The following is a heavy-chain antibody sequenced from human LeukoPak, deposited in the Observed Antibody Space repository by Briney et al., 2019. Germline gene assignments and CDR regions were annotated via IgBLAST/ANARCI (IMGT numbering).Heavy chain of an antibody. CDR1: GGSISSSSYY. V-gene: IGHV4-39*01. D-gene: IGHD6-13*01. CDR2: IYYSGST. Sequence: SETLSLTCTVSGGSISSSSYYWGWIRQPPGKGLEWIGSIYYSGSTYYNPSLKSRVTISVDTSKNQFSLKLSSVTAADTAVYYCARQGGIAAPWFDPWGQGTLVTVSS. CDR3: ARQGGIAAPWFDP. J-gene: IGHJ5*02.